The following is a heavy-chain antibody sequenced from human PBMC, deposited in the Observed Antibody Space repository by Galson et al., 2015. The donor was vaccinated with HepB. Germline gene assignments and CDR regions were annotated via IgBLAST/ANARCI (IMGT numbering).Heavy chain of an antibody. CDR2: ISAYNGNT. V-gene: IGHV1-18*04. CDR1: GYTFTNYD. CDR3: ARGVAGLSFDF. J-gene: IGHJ4*02. Sequence: SVKVSCKASGYTFTNYDISWVRQAPGQGLEWMGWISAYNGNTNYAQKLQGRVTMTTDTSTNTAYMDLRSLRSDDTAVYFCARGVAGLSFDFWGQGTLSPSPQ. D-gene: IGHD6-19*01.